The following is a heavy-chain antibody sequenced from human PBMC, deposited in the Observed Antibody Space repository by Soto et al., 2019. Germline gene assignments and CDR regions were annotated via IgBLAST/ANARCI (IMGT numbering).Heavy chain of an antibody. Sequence: QVQLVESGGGVVQPGRSLRLSCAASGFTFSNNAMDWVRQAPGKGLEWVAVISYDGSNKYIAESVKGRFTISRDNSKNTLFLQINSLRAEDSAVYYCASVTTTSAFSAMDVWGQGTTVTVSS. V-gene: IGHV3-30-3*01. CDR3: ASVTTTSAFSAMDV. J-gene: IGHJ6*02. CDR1: GFTFSNNA. D-gene: IGHD1-1*01. CDR2: ISYDGSNK.